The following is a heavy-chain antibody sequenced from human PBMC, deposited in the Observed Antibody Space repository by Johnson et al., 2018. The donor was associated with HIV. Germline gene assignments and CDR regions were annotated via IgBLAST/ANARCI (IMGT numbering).Heavy chain of an antibody. CDR3: ARLVSSSFTHAFEI. J-gene: IGHJ3*02. Sequence: EVQLAESGGGLVQPGGSLRLSCAASGFTVSSNYMSWVRQAPGKGLEWVSVIYSGGSTYYADSVKGRFTISRDNSKNTLYLQMNSLRAEDTALYYCARLVSSSFTHAFEIWGQGTMVTVSS. CDR2: IYSGGST. CDR1: GFTVSSNY. D-gene: IGHD3-22*01. V-gene: IGHV3-66*01.